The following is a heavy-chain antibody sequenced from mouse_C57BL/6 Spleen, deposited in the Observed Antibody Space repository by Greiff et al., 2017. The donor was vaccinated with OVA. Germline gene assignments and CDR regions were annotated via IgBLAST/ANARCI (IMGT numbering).Heavy chain of an antibody. D-gene: IGHD2-3*01. Sequence: ESGPGLVKPSQSLSLTCSVTGYSITSGYYWNWIRQFPGNKLEWMGYISYDGSNNYNPSLKNRISITRDTSKNQFFLKLNSVTTEDTATYYCAREKGYDGYYVGYFDVWGTGTTVTVSS. CDR2: ISYDGSN. V-gene: IGHV3-6*01. CDR3: AREKGYDGYYVGYFDV. CDR1: GYSITSGYY. J-gene: IGHJ1*03.